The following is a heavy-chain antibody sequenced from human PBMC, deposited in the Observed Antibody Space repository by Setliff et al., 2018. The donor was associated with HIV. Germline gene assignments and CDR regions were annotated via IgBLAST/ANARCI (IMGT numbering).Heavy chain of an antibody. CDR1: GYTFNDNY. Sequence: EASVKVSCKASGYTFNDNYIHWVRQAPGQGLEWMGRISPDIGDTNYAQMFHGRVTMTRDTSISTAYMELSSLKSDDTAVYYCARGADHFDTSGYYSFFDPWGQGTLVTVSS. D-gene: IGHD3-22*01. V-gene: IGHV1-2*06. CDR2: ISPDIGDT. J-gene: IGHJ5*02. CDR3: ARGADHFDTSGYYSFFDP.